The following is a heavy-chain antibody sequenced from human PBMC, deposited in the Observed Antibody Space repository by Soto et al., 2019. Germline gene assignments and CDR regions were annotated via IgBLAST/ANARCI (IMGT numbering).Heavy chain of an antibody. CDR2: INHSGST. Sequence: SETVSLTCAVYGGSFSGYYWSWIRQPPGKGLEWIGEINHSGSTNYNPSLKSRVTISVDTSKNQFSLRLSSVTAADTAVYYCARGSQGSGSTSTYYYYYYGMDVWGQGTTVTVSS. J-gene: IGHJ6*02. V-gene: IGHV4-34*01. D-gene: IGHD1-26*01. CDR3: ARGSQGSGSTSTYYYYYYGMDV. CDR1: GGSFSGYY.